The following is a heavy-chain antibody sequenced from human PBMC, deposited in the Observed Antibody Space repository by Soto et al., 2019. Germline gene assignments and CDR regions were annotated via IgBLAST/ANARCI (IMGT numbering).Heavy chain of an antibody. J-gene: IGHJ6*02. CDR2: IIPIFGTA. Sequence: QVQLVQSGAEVKKPGSSVKVSCKASGGTFSSYAISWVRQAPGQGLEWMGGIIPIFGTANYAQKFQGRVTITADKSTSTAYMELSSLRSEDTAVYYCAGIGCSSCSEDYYYYGMDVWGQGTTVTVSS. CDR3: AGIGCSSCSEDYYYYGMDV. D-gene: IGHD6-6*01. V-gene: IGHV1-69*06. CDR1: GGTFSSYA.